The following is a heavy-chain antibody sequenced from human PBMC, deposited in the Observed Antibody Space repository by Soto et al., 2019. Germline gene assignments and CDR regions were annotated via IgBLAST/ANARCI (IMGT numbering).Heavy chain of an antibody. CDR1: GASISGFY. J-gene: IGHJ6*02. V-gene: IGHV4-4*07. CDR2: IYATGTT. D-gene: IGHD3-22*01. Sequence: PSETLSLTCTVSGASISGFYWSWIRKSAVKVLEWIGRIYATGTTDYNPSLKSRVTISVDTSKKQFSLKLRSVTAADTAVYYCARGVYYYDSSGYYYPKIYYYGMDVWGQGTTVTVSS. CDR3: ARGVYYYDSSGYYYPKIYYYGMDV.